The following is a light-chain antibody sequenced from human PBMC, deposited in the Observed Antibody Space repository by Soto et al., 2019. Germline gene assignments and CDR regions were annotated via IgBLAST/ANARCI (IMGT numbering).Light chain of an antibody. CDR3: SSYASNNTRV. J-gene: IGLJ3*02. V-gene: IGLV2-8*01. CDR1: SSDVGGYNY. Sequence: QSALTQPASASGSPGQSVAISCTGTSSDVGGYNYVSWYQQHPGKDPKLIIYEVSKRPSGVSDRFSGSKSGNTACLTVSGLQAEDEADYNCSSYASNNTRVFGGGTKLTVL. CDR2: EVS.